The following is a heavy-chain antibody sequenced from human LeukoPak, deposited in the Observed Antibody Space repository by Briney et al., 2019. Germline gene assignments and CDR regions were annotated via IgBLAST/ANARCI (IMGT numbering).Heavy chain of an antibody. CDR3: AREGDSSSSMYYYYYMDV. D-gene: IGHD6-6*01. J-gene: IGHJ6*03. Sequence: PSETLSLTCTVSGGSISSYYWSWIRQPPWKGLEWIGYIYYSGSTNCNPSLKSRVTISVDTSKNQFSLKLSSVTAADTAVYYCAREGDSSSSMYYYYYMDVWGKGTTVTVSS. CDR1: GGSISSYY. CDR2: IYYSGST. V-gene: IGHV4-59*12.